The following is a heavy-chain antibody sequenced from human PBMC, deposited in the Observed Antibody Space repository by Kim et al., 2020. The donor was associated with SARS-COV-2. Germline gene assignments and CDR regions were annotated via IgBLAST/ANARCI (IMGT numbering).Heavy chain of an antibody. CDR3: ARDTNWHNYDF. CDR2: ITSDGSGT. V-gene: IGHV3-74*03. J-gene: IGHJ4*01. CDR1: GFTFSGSW. D-gene: IGHD2-8*01. Sequence: GGSLRLSCAASGFTFSGSWMHWVRQAPGKGLVWVSRITSDGSGTEYADSVTGRFTISRDNAKNTVYLQMNSLRAEDTAVYYCARDTNWHNYDFWGHGTL.